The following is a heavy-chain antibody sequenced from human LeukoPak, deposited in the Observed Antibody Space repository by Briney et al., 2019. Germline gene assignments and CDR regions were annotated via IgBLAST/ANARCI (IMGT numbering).Heavy chain of an antibody. CDR3: SRDGSGMHYGMDA. V-gene: IGHV3-49*04. J-gene: IGHJ6*02. CDR2: IRGKAYGGTT. CDR1: GFTFGDYI. Sequence: GGSLRLSCTASGFTFGDYIMSWVRQAPGKGLEWVGFIRGKAYGGTTEYAASVKGRFTISRDDSKSIAYLQVNSLKTEDTAVYYSSRDGSGMHYGMDAWGQGTTVTVSS. D-gene: IGHD1-26*01.